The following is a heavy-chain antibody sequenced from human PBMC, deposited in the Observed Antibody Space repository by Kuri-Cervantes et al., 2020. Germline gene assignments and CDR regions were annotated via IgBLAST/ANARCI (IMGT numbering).Heavy chain of an antibody. J-gene: IGHJ3*02. V-gene: IGHV1-18*01. Sequence: ASVKVSCKASGGTFSSYTISWVRQAPGQGLEWMGWISAYNGNTNYAQKLQGRVTMTTDTSTSTAYMELRSLRSDDTAVYYCARDPYSSGWSPGAFDIWGRGTMVTVSS. CDR3: ARDPYSSGWSPGAFDI. D-gene: IGHD6-19*01. CDR2: ISAYNGNT. CDR1: GGTFSSYT.